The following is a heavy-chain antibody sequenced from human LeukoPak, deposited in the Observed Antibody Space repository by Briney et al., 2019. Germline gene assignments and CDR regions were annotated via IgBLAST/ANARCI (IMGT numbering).Heavy chain of an antibody. J-gene: IGHJ5*02. D-gene: IGHD3-10*01. CDR1: GGSISSGSYY. CDR2: IYTSGST. Sequence: SETLSLTCTVSGGSISSGSYYWSWIRQPAGKGLEWIGRIYTSGSTNYNPSLKSRVTISVDTSKNQFSLKLSSVTAADTAVYYCARENGSGALNWFDPWGQGTLVTVSS. V-gene: IGHV4-61*02. CDR3: ARENGSGALNWFDP.